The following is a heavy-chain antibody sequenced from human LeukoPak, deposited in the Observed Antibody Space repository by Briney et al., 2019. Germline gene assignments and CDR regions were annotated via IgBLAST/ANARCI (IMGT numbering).Heavy chain of an antibody. J-gene: IGHJ4*02. D-gene: IGHD3-22*01. V-gene: IGHV1-8*02. CDR3: ARVYSRRSSGYYYADY. CDR2: MNPNSGNT. Sequence: GASVKVSCKASGGTFSSYTISWVRQAPGQGLEWMGWMNPNSGNTGYAHKFQGRVTMTRNTSISTAYMELSSLRSEDTAVYYCARVYSRRSSGYYYADYWGQGTLVTVSS. CDR1: GGTFSSYT.